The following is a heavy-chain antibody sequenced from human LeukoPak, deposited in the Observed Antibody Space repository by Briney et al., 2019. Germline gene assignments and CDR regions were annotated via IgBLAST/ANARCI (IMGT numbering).Heavy chain of an antibody. CDR3: ARDRGTSQNDAFDI. Sequence: PSETLSLTCTVSGGSISSSSYYWGWIRQPPGKGLEWIGSIYYSGSTYYNPSLKSRVTISVDTSKNQFSLKLSSVTAADTAVYYCARDRGTSQNDAFDIWGQGAMVTVSS. J-gene: IGHJ3*02. D-gene: IGHD2-2*01. CDR1: GGSISSSSYY. V-gene: IGHV4-39*07. CDR2: IYYSGST.